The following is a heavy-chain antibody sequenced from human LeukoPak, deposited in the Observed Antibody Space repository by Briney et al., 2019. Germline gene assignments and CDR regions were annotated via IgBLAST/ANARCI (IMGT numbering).Heavy chain of an antibody. J-gene: IGHJ4*02. D-gene: IGHD2-2*01. CDR3: AKVYCSSTSCYWRFLDY. V-gene: IGHV3-23*01. Sequence: PGGSLRLSCAASGFTFSSYAMSWVRQAPGKGLERVSAISGSGGSTYYADSVKGRFTISRDNSKNTLYLQMNSLRAEDTAVYYCAKVYCSSTSCYWRFLDYWGQGTLVTVSS. CDR2: ISGSGGST. CDR1: GFTFSSYA.